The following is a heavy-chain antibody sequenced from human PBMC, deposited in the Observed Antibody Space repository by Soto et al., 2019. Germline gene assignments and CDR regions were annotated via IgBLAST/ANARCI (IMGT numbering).Heavy chain of an antibody. Sequence: SETLSLTCTVSGGSITSGTYYWGWIRQPPGKGLEWIGSFIYSGNTFYNPSLKSRVTISVDTSRNQFSLYLGSVTAADTAVYYCTRRASVDVFDYWGQGTPVTVS. J-gene: IGHJ4*02. CDR1: GGSITSGTYY. CDR2: FIYSGNT. V-gene: IGHV4-39*01. CDR3: TRRASVDVFDY. D-gene: IGHD6-19*01.